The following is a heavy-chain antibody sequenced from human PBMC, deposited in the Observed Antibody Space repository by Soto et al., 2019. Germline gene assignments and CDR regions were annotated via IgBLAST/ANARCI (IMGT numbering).Heavy chain of an antibody. CDR3: ARVLIESSGWPFDY. J-gene: IGHJ4*02. CDR1: GSSISSYY. D-gene: IGHD6-19*01. CDR2: IYYSGST. Sequence: SETLSLTCTVSGSSISSYYWSWLRQPPGKGLEWVGYIYYSGSTNYNPSLKSRVTISVDTSKNQFSLKLSSVTAADTAVYYCARVLIESSGWPFDYWGQGTLVTVSS. V-gene: IGHV4-59*08.